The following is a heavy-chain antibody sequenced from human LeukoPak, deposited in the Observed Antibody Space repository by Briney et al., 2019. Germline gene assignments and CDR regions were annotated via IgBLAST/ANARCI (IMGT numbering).Heavy chain of an antibody. Sequence: GESLRISCKGSGNSFTTYWIGWVRQMPGKGLEWMGIIYPGDSDARYSPSFEGQVTISADKSINTAYLQWSSLKASDTAIYYCARGTYGGYLSFDYWGQGTLVTVSS. CDR1: GNSFTTYW. CDR2: IYPGDSDA. J-gene: IGHJ4*02. V-gene: IGHV5-51*01. D-gene: IGHD5-12*01. CDR3: ARGTYGGYLSFDY.